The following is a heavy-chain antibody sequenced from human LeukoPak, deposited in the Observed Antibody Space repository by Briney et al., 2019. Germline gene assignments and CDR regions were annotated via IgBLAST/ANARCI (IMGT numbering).Heavy chain of an antibody. CDR2: SSGSGGST. D-gene: IGHD6-13*01. CDR1: GFTFSSYA. J-gene: IGHJ4*02. Sequence: GGSLRLSCAAYGFTFSSYAMSWVRPAPGKGLKGVSASSGSGGSTYYADSVKGRFSTSRDNSKNTLYQEMTSLRAEDTAVYYCTIAALGYSSSWYLDYWGQGTLVTVSS. CDR3: TIAALGYSSSWYLDY. V-gene: IGHV3-23*01.